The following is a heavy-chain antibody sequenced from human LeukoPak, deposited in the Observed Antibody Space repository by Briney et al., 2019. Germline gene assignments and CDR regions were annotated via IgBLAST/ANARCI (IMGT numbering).Heavy chain of an antibody. D-gene: IGHD2-2*01. CDR1: GGSFSGYY. J-gene: IGHJ4*02. Sequence: SETLSLTCAVYGGSFSGYYWSWIRQPPGKGLEWIGEINHSGSTNYNPSLKSRVTISVDTSKNQFSLKLSSVTAADTAVYYCAREAYDIVVVPAAMDYYFDYWGQGTLVTVSS. CDR3: AREAYDIVVVPAAMDYYFDY. V-gene: IGHV4-34*01. CDR2: INHSGST.